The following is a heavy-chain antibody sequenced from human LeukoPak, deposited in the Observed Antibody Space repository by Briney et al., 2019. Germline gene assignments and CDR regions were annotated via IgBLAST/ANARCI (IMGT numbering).Heavy chain of an antibody. CDR2: IRYDGSNK. V-gene: IGHV3-30*02. D-gene: IGHD3-3*01. Sequence: GGSLRLSCAASGFTFSSYGMHWVRQAPGKGLEWVAFIRYDGSNKYYADSVKGRFTISRDNSKNTLYLQMNSLRAEDTAVYYCAKIPYYDFWSGTLYYFDYWGQGTLVTVSS. CDR1: GFTFSSYG. J-gene: IGHJ4*02. CDR3: AKIPYYDFWSGTLYYFDY.